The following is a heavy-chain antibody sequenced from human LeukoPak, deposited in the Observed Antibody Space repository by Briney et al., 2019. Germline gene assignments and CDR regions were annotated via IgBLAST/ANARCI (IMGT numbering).Heavy chain of an antibody. D-gene: IGHD2-2*01. V-gene: IGHV3-30*14. Sequence: PGGSLRLSCAASGFTFSSYAMHWVRQAPGKGLEWVAVISYDGSNKYYADSVKGRFTISRENAKNFLFLQMNSLRAGDTAVYYCARGSCSTNNCYERLRGLDVWGQGTMVTVSS. CDR3: ARGSCSTNNCYERLRGLDV. J-gene: IGHJ6*02. CDR2: ISYDGSNK. CDR1: GFTFSSYA.